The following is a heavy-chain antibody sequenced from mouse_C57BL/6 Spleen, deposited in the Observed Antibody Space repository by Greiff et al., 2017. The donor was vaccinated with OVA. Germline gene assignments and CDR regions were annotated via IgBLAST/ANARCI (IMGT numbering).Heavy chain of an antibody. J-gene: IGHJ2*01. V-gene: IGHV1-64*01. Sequence: QVQLQQPGAELVKPGASVKLSCKASGYTFTSYWMHWVKQRPGQGLEWIGMIHPNSGSTNYNEKFKSKATLTVDKSSSTAYMQLSSLTSEDSAVFYCASRGTGTEGPYFDYWGQGTTLTVSS. CDR3: ASRGTGTEGPYFDY. D-gene: IGHD4-1*01. CDR2: IHPNSGST. CDR1: GYTFTSYW.